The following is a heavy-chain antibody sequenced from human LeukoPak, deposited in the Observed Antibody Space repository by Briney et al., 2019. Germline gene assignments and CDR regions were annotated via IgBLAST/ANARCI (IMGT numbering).Heavy chain of an antibody. J-gene: IGHJ6*03. CDR2: INPSGGST. CDR1: GYTFTSYY. D-gene: IGHD4-23*01. Sequence: ASVKVSCKASGYTFTSYYMHWVRQAPGQGLEWMGIINPSGGSTSYAQKFQGRVTMTRGMSTSTVYMELSSLRSEDTAVYYCARATVVMGYYYYYMDVWGKGTTVTVSS. CDR3: ARATVVMGYYYYYMDV. V-gene: IGHV1-46*01.